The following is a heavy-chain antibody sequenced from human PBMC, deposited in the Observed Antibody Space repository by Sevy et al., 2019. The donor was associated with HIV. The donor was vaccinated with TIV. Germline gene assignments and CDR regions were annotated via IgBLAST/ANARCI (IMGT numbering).Heavy chain of an antibody. Sequence: GGSLRLSCAASGFTFSNHAMHWVRQAPGKGLEWVAFIRYDGTNEYYADSVKGRFTISRDNSKNTLYLQMNSLRPEDXXVYYCARDRKVLLVVXAIPFDXXXIWGXXTMVTVSS. CDR2: IRYDGTNE. V-gene: IGHV3-30*02. J-gene: IGHJ3*02. CDR3: ARDRKVLLVVXAIPFDXXXI. D-gene: IGHD2-8*02. CDR1: GFTFSNHA.